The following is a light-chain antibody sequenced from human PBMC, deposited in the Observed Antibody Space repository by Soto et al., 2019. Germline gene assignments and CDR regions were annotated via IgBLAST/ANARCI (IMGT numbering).Light chain of an antibody. Sequence: EIVLAQSPGTLSLSPGERASLSCRARQSVSGSYLAWYQQKPGQAPRLLIYGASSRATGTPDRFSGSGSGTDFTLTISSLQSEDFAVYYCQQYSKWPPITFGQGTRLEI. CDR1: QSVSGSY. V-gene: IGKV3-20*01. CDR3: QQYSKWPPIT. CDR2: GAS. J-gene: IGKJ5*01.